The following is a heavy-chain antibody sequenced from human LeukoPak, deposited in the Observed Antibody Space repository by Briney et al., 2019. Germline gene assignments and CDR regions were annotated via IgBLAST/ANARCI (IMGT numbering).Heavy chain of an antibody. CDR2: IYYSGGT. V-gene: IGHV4-59*01. CDR1: GGSISSYY. J-gene: IGHJ3*02. D-gene: IGHD3-22*01. CDR3: ARRGYYDSSGYYSYDAFDI. Sequence: KPSETLSLTCTVSGGSISSYYWSWIRQPPGKGLEWIGYIYYSGGTNYNPSLKSRVTISVDTSKNQFSLKLSSVTAADTAVYYCARRGYYDSSGYYSYDAFDIWGQGTMVTVSS.